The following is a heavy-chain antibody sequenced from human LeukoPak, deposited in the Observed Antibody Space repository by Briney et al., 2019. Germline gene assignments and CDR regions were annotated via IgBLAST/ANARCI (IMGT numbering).Heavy chain of an antibody. D-gene: IGHD5-24*01. J-gene: IGHJ4*02. CDR1: GGSISSSSYY. Sequence: SETLSLTCTVSGGSISSSSYYWGWIRQPAGKGLEWIGRIYTSGSTNYNPSLKSRVTISVDTSKNQFSLKLSSVTAADTAVYYCAREGDGYNYLDYWGQGTLVTVSS. CDR2: IYTSGST. CDR3: AREGDGYNYLDY. V-gene: IGHV4-61*02.